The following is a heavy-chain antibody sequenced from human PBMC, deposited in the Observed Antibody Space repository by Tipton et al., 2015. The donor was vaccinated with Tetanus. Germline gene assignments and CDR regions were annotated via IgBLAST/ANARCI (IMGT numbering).Heavy chain of an antibody. J-gene: IGHJ5*02. CDR2: VFYSGST. V-gene: IGHV4-59*01. CDR1: GGSISSYY. CDR3: ARVGLVMAARRRNWFDP. Sequence: GLVKPSETLSLTCTLSGGSISSYYWSWVRQPPGKGLEWLGHVFYSGSTDLNPSLKSRVTISVDTSNNLFSLKLSSVTAADTAVYYCARVGLVMAARRRNWFDPWGQGTLVTVSS. D-gene: IGHD6-6*01.